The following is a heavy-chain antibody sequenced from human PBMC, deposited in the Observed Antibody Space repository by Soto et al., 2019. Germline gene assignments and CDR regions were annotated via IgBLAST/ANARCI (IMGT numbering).Heavy chain of an antibody. J-gene: IGHJ5*02. D-gene: IGHD4-4*01. CDR2: IKQDGSEK. Sequence: PGGSLRLSCAASGFTFSSYWMSWVRQAPGKGLEWVANIKQDGSEKYYVDSVKGRFTISRDNAKNSLYLQMNSLRAEDTAVYYCARVFSNPKGRFDPWGQGTLVTVSS. CDR1: GFTFSSYW. CDR3: ARVFSNPKGRFDP. V-gene: IGHV3-7*01.